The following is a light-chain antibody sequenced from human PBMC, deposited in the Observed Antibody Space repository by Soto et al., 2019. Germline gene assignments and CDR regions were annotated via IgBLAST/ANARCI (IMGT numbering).Light chain of an antibody. J-gene: IGLJ3*02. CDR2: EVS. Sequence: QSVLTQPPSASGSPGQSVTISCTGTSSDVGRYKYVSWYQQYPGNAPKLVIYEVSKRPSGVPDRFSGSKSDNTASLTVSGLQAEDEADYYCSSYAGDNSWVFGGGTKLTVL. CDR3: SSYAGDNSWV. V-gene: IGLV2-8*01. CDR1: SSDVGRYKY.